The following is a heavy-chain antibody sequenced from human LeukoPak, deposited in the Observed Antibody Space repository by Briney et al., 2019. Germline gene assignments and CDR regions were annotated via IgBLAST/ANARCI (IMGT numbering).Heavy chain of an antibody. CDR2: ISAYNGNT. D-gene: IGHD2-2*01. J-gene: IGHJ4*02. V-gene: IGHV1-18*01. Sequence: GASVKVSCKASGGTFSSYAISWVRQAPGQGLEWMGWISAYNGNTNYAQKLQGRVTMTTDTSTSTAYMELRSLRSDDTAVYYCARDMEGYCSSTSCYSGFLDYWGQGTLVTVSS. CDR3: ARDMEGYCSSTSCYSGFLDY. CDR1: GGTFSSYA.